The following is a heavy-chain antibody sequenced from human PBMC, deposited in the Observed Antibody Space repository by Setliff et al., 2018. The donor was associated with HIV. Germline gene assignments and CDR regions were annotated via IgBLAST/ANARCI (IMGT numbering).Heavy chain of an antibody. CDR1: GYPIIEAYY. Sequence: PSETLSLTCAVSGYPIIEAYYWLWIRQSPTKGLEYIGIIFRGVTTYYNPSRRSRVALSMDTSKNQFSLRLSSVTAADTAIYYCARADSRRGAGYQYMDVWGKGTTVTVSS. CDR2: IFRGVTT. J-gene: IGHJ6*03. CDR3: ARADSRRGAGYQYMDV. V-gene: IGHV4-38-2*01. D-gene: IGHD4-4*01.